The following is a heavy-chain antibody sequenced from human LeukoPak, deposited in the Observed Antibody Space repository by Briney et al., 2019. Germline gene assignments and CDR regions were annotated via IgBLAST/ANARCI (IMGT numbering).Heavy chain of an antibody. Sequence: SETLSLTCTVSGGSISSGDYYWSWIRQPPGKGLEWIGYTYYSGSTYYNPSLKNRVSISVDTSKNQFSLNLSSVTAADTAVYYCARPYYFDSRIDPWGQGTLVTVSS. CDR3: ARPYYFDSRIDP. CDR2: TYYSGST. J-gene: IGHJ5*02. CDR1: GGSISSGDYY. D-gene: IGHD3-22*01. V-gene: IGHV4-30-4*01.